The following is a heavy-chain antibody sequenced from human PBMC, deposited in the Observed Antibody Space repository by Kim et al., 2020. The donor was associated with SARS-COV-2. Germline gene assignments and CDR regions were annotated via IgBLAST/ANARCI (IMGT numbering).Heavy chain of an antibody. V-gene: IGHV6-1*01. J-gene: IGHJ3*02. CDR3: ARGPSGSHDAFDI. D-gene: IGHD3-10*01. Sequence: SAVSVKSPITINPDTSRNPFSLQLNSVTPEDTAVYYCARGPSGSHDAFDIWGQGTMVTVSS.